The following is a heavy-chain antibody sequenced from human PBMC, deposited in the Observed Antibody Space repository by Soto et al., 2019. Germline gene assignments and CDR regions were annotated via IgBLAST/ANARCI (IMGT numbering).Heavy chain of an antibody. CDR2: ISHDGSSK. CDR3: ARDMRPSGKGYDYAMDV. CDR1: GFTFRIYA. D-gene: IGHD2-2*01. V-gene: IGHV3-30*04. J-gene: IGHJ6*02. Sequence: QVQLVESGGGVVQPGRSLRLSCAASGFTFRIYAMHWVRQAPGKGLEWVALISHDGSSKYYAGSVKGRFTISKDNSSNXXFLQMNSQRAEDTAVYYCARDMRPSGKGYDYAMDVWGLGTTVNVSS.